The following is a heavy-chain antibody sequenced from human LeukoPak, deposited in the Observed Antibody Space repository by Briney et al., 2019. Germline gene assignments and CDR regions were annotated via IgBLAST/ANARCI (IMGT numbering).Heavy chain of an antibody. J-gene: IGHJ6*02. D-gene: IGHD3-10*01. CDR2: ISPNSGGT. V-gene: IGHV1-2*02. CDR1: GYTLTDYY. CDR3: ARGRITMVRGDPYGMDV. Sequence: GASVKVSCKASGYTLTDYYMHWVRQAPGQGLEWMGWISPNSGGTNYAQNFQGRVTMTRDTSVSTAYMELSSLRSDDTAVYYCARGRITMVRGDPYGMDVWGQGTTVTVSS.